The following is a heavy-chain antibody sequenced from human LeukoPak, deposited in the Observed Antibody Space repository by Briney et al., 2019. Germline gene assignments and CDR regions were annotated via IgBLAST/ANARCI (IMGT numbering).Heavy chain of an antibody. D-gene: IGHD3-10*01. J-gene: IGHJ4*02. Sequence: GASVKVSCKASGYTFTSYGISWVRQAPGQGLEWMGWISAYNGNTNYAQKLQGRVTMTTDTSTSTAYMELRSLRSDDTAVYYCARDGASGSCFRETEHKLLSDYWGQGTLVTVSS. CDR3: ARDGASGSCFRETEHKLLSDY. V-gene: IGHV1-18*01. CDR1: GYTFTSYG. CDR2: ISAYNGNT.